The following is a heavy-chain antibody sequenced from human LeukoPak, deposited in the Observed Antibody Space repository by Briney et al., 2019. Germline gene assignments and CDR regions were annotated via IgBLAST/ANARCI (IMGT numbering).Heavy chain of an antibody. Sequence: PGGSLRLSCAASEFIFSGYWMNWVRQAPGKGLEWVANIKQDGSEKQYVDSVRGRFTISRDNAKNSLYLQMNGLRVEDTAVYYCARDGFVGAADYWGQGTLVTASS. CDR3: ARDGFVGAADY. J-gene: IGHJ4*02. D-gene: IGHD6-13*01. CDR2: IKQDGSEK. CDR1: EFIFSGYW. V-gene: IGHV3-7*01.